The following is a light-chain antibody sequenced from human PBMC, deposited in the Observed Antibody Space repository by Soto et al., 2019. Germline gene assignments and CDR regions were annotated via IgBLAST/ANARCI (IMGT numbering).Light chain of an antibody. J-gene: IGLJ2*01. V-gene: IGLV1-44*01. CDR2: SDY. CDR3: AAWDDTLNALL. CDR1: SSNIGRNT. Sequence: QSALTQSPSASGPPGQRVTISCSGSSSNIGRNTVNWYQKHPGTAPKLLIFSDYQRPSGVPDRFSGSKSGTSASLAISGLLPGDEADYYCAAWDDTLNALLFGGGTKLTVL.